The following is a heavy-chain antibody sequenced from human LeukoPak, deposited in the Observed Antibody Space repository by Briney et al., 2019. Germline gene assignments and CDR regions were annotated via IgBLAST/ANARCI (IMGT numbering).Heavy chain of an antibody. J-gene: IGHJ4*02. CDR1: GGSISGHY. CDR2: VSYSGSS. CDR3: ARHARNSWHSDY. D-gene: IGHD6-13*01. V-gene: IGHV4-59*08. Sequence: SETLSLTCTVSGGSISGHYWSWMRQPPGKAPEWIGYVSYSGSSSYNPSLKGRVTISVDTSMNQFSLKLFSVTAADTAVYYCARHARNSWHSDYWGQGAVVTVSS.